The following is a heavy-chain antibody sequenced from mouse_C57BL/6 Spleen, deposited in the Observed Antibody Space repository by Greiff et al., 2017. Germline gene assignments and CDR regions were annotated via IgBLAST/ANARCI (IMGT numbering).Heavy chain of an antibody. J-gene: IGHJ2*01. V-gene: IGHV1-81*01. CDR2: IYPRSGNT. D-gene: IGHD2-1*01. Sequence: VQLQESGAELARPGASVKLSCKASGYTFTSYGISWVKQRTGQGLEWIGEIYPRSGNTYYNEKFKGKATLTADKSSSTAYMELRSLTSEDSAVYFCAREQNGNYLDYWGQGTTLTVSS. CDR3: AREQNGNYLDY. CDR1: GYTFTSYG.